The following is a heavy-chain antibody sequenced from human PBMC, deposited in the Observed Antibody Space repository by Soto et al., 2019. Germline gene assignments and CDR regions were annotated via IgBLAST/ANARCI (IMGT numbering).Heavy chain of an antibody. Sequence: GASVKVSCKASGGTFSSYAISWVRQAPGQGLEWMGGIIPKVGEAIYAQKFQGRVTMTEDTSTDTAYMELSSLRSEDTAVYHCATDIVVVVAAAEYFQHWGQGTLVTVSS. J-gene: IGHJ1*01. V-gene: IGHV1-69*10. CDR3: ATDIVVVVAAAEYFQH. CDR2: IIPKVGEA. CDR1: GGTFSSYA. D-gene: IGHD2-15*01.